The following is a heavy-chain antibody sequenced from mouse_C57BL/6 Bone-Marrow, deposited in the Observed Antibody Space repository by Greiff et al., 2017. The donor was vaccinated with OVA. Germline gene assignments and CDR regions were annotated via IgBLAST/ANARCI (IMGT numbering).Heavy chain of an antibody. V-gene: IGHV1-7*01. D-gene: IGHD2-4*01. J-gene: IGHJ2*01. CDR3: AVYYDYDVLFDY. CDR2: INPSSGYT. CDR1: GYTFTSYW. Sequence: QVHVKQSGAELAKPGASVKLSCKASGYTFTSYWMHWVKQRPGQGLEWIGYINPSSGYTKYNQKFKDKATLTADKSSSTAYMQLSSLTYEDSAVYYCAVYYDYDVLFDYWGQGTTLTVSS.